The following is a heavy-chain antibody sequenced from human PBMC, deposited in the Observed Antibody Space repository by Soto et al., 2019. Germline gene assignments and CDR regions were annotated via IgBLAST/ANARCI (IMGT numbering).Heavy chain of an antibody. CDR2: IWYDGSYT. D-gene: IGHD6-19*01. CDR1: GFPFDRYA. V-gene: IGHV3-33*03. Sequence: PGGSLRLSCAASGFPFDRYAIHWVRQAPGKGLEWVAAIWYDGSYTYYGESVKGRFLISRDNSKNTVFLEMNSLRAEDAAVYFCAKGRIAVAAGAFDSWGPGTTVTVSS. J-gene: IGHJ3*01. CDR3: AKGRIAVAAGAFDS.